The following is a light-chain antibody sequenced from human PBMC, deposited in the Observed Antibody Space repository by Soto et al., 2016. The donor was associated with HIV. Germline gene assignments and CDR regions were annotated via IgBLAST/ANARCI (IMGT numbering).Light chain of an antibody. Sequence: SYVLTQPPSVSVAPGKTARITCGGNNIGSKNVHWYQQKPGQAPVLVVYNDSDRPSGIPERFSGTNFGNKATLTISRVEAGDEADYYCQVWDSSSDHVIFGGGTKLTVL. CDR3: QVWDSSSDHVI. J-gene: IGLJ2*01. CDR2: NDS. V-gene: IGLV3-21*03. CDR1: NIGSKN.